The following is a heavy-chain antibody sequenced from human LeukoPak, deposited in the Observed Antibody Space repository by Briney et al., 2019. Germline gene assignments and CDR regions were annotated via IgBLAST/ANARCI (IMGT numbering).Heavy chain of an antibody. V-gene: IGHV3-48*02. CDR2: ISSSGSPI. J-gene: IGHJ4*02. Sequence: GGSLRLSCAASGFTFSSYWMHWVRQAPGKGLEWVSYISSSGSPIYYADSVKGRFTISRGNARNSLYLQMNSLRDDDTAVYYCARCFVGATFDYWGQGTLVTVSS. D-gene: IGHD1-26*01. CDR1: GFTFSSYW. CDR3: ARCFVGATFDY.